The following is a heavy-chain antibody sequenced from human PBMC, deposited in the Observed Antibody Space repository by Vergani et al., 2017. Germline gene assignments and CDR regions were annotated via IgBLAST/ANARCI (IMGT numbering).Heavy chain of an antibody. CDR1: GYTFTGYY. J-gene: IGHJ3*02. V-gene: IGHV1-2*02. Sequence: QFQLVQSGAEVKKAGASLKVSCKASGYTFTGYYLHWVRQAPGQGLEWMGWIDPKSGDTKYAQKFQGRISMTRDTSISTAYLELSRLQSDDTAIYFCASWGNVVVVPGTLVRLYGFDIWGQGTKVSVSS. D-gene: IGHD2-2*01. CDR2: IDPKSGDT. CDR3: ASWGNVVVVPGTLVRLYGFDI.